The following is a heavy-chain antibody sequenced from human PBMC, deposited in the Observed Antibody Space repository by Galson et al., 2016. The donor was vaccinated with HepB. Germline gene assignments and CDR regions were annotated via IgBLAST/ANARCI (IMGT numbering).Heavy chain of an antibody. Sequence: SLRLSCAASGFTFDDYAMYWVRQAPGKGLEWVSGISWNSSRIGYADSVKGRFTISRDNAKNSLYLQMNSLRAEDTALYYCAKGLRRPDYYYDSSGYYPGPFDIWGQGTMVTVSS. CDR3: AKGLRRPDYYYDSSGYYPGPFDI. V-gene: IGHV3-9*01. D-gene: IGHD3-22*01. J-gene: IGHJ3*02. CDR1: GFTFDDYA. CDR2: ISWNSSRI.